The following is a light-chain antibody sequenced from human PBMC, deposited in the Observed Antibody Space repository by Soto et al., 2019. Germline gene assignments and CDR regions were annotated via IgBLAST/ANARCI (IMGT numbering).Light chain of an antibody. Sequence: EIVMTQSPATLSVSPGERATLSCRASQSVSSNLAWYQQKPGQAPTLLIYGASNRATGSPARFSGSGSGTDFTLTISGLQSEDFAVYYCQQYNNWPPLTFGGGTKVDIK. V-gene: IGKV3-15*01. J-gene: IGKJ4*01. CDR2: GAS. CDR1: QSVSSN. CDR3: QQYNNWPPLT.